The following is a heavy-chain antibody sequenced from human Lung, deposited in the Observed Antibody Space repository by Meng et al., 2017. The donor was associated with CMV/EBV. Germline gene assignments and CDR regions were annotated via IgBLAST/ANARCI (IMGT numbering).Heavy chain of an antibody. Sequence: QXXXLTXXISGDSVSSNSATWNWIRQSPSRGLEWLGRTYYKSKWNHDYAVSVKSRISFNPDTSKNQFSLQLSSVTPEDTAVYYCARVFGDITGYVFDYWGQGXLVTVSS. CDR1: GDSVSSNSAT. CDR3: ARVFGDITGYVFDY. J-gene: IGHJ4*02. D-gene: IGHD3-22*01. CDR2: TYYKSKWNH. V-gene: IGHV6-1*01.